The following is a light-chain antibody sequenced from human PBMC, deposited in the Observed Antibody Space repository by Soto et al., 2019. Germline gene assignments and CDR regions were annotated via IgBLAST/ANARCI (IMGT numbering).Light chain of an antibody. CDR1: QSVSSSS. J-gene: IGKJ4*01. CDR3: QQYSSSPLT. V-gene: IGKV3-20*01. Sequence: EIVFTQSPGTLSLSPGETATLSCRASQSVSSSSLAWYQQKPGQASRLLIYGASSRATGIPDRFSGSGSGTDFTLTISRLEPEDFAVYYCQQYSSSPLTFGGGTKVDIK. CDR2: GAS.